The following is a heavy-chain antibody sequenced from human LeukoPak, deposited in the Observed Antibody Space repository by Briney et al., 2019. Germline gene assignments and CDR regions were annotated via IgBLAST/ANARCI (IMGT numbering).Heavy chain of an antibody. J-gene: IGHJ6*01. CDR2: IKRDGSEA. CDR1: EFSFSTFW. V-gene: IGHV3-7*04. CDR3: ARGHYGMGV. Sequence: GGSLRLPCTASEFSFSTFWMTWVRQAPGKGLEWVSTIKRDGSEAYYVDSVKGRFTISGDNPKNSLYLQMNSLGAEDTAVYYCARGHYGMGVWGQGTTVTVSS.